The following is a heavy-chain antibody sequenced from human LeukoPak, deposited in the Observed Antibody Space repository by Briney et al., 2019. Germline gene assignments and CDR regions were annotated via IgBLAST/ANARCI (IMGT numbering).Heavy chain of an antibody. V-gene: IGHV3-30-3*01. CDR1: GFTFSSYA. CDR2: ISYDGSNK. J-gene: IGHJ6*02. D-gene: IGHD4-17*01. CDR3: ARGGDYLFYYYGMDA. Sequence: GGSLRLSCAASGFTFSSYAMHWVRQAPGKGLEWVAVISYDGSNKYYADSVKGRFTISRDNSKNTLYLQMNSLRAEDTAVYYCARGGDYLFYYYGMDAWGQGTTVTVSS.